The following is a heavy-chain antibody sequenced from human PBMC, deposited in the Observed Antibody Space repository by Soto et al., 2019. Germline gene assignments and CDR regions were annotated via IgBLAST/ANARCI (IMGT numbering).Heavy chain of an antibody. CDR2: SSQSGGST. Sequence: GGALRLSFAASGFTFGSYAMSWVRQAPGTGPAWVSASSQSGGSTYYADSVKGRFTISRDNSKNTMYLQMNSMRAEDTAVYYCAKLVATYTDDAFGIWGKGRMVTV. V-gene: IGHV3-23*01. D-gene: IGHD5-12*01. CDR3: AKLVATYTDDAFGI. CDR1: GFTFGSYA. J-gene: IGHJ3*02.